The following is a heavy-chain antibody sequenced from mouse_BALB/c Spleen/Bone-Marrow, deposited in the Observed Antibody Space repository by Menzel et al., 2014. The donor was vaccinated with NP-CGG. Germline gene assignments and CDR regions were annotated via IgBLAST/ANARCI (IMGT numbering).Heavy chain of an antibody. CDR2: IDPANGNT. Sequence: VQLQQSGAELVKPGASVKLSYTASGFNIKDTYIHWVKPRPEQGLEWIGGIDPANGNTKYDPKFQGKATITADTSSNTAYLQLSSLTSEDTAVYYCARDYGRTAWFAYWGQGTLVTVSA. D-gene: IGHD1-1*01. CDR1: GFNIKDTY. CDR3: ARDYGRTAWFAY. V-gene: IGHV14-3*02. J-gene: IGHJ3*01.